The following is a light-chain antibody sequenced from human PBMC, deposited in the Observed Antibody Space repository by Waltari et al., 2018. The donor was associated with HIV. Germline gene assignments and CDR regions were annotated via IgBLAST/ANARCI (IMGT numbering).Light chain of an antibody. V-gene: IGKV3-20*01. CDR3: QQYGASPT. J-gene: IGKJ4*01. CDR2: GAS. Sequence: EIGLTQTPGTLSLSPGERGTLPCRASQTGTSSYLAWYQQKPGQAPRLLIYGASSRATGIPDRFSGSGSGTDFTLTISRLEPEDFAVYYCQQYGASPTFGQGTKVEIK. CDR1: QTGTSSY.